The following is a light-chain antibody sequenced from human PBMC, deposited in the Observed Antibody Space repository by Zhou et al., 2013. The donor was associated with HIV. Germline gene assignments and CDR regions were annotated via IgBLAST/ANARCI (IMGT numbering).Light chain of an antibody. J-gene: IGKJ4*01. CDR2: GAS. CDR3: QQYGGSPLT. CDR1: QSITSDN. Sequence: EIVLTQSPGTLSLSPGERGTLACRASQSITSDNLAWYQHKPGQAPSLLISGASSRATGIPDRFSGSGSGTDFTLTISRLEPEDSAVYYCQQYGGSPLTFGGGTKVEIK. V-gene: IGKV3-20*01.